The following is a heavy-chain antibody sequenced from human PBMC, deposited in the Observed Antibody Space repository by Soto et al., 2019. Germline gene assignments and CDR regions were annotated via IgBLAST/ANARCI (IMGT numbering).Heavy chain of an antibody. V-gene: IGHV3-30-3*01. CDR1: GFTFSSYA. CDR3: ARDQAVAGNSFDY. Sequence: QVQLVESGGGVVQPGRSLRLSCAASGFTFSSYAMHWVRQAPGKGLEWVAVTSYDGSNKYYADSVKGRFTISRDNSKNTLYLQMNSLRAEDPAVYYCARDQAVAGNSFDYWGQGTLVTVSS. D-gene: IGHD6-19*01. J-gene: IGHJ4*02. CDR2: TSYDGSNK.